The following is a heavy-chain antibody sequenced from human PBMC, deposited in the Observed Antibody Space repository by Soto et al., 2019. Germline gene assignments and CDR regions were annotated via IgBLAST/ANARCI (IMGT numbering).Heavy chain of an antibody. CDR1: GFTFSNHA. CDR2: ISGNGIST. D-gene: IGHD3-10*01. CDR3: ARDAIAMVRGTNNWFDP. J-gene: IGHJ5*02. Sequence: EVQLLESGGGLVQPGGSLRLSCAASGFTFSNHAMSWVRQAPGKGLEWVSAISGNGISTYYADSVRGRFTISRDNSKNTLYLQMNRLRADDTAVYYCARDAIAMVRGTNNWFDPWSQGTLVTVST. V-gene: IGHV3-23*01.